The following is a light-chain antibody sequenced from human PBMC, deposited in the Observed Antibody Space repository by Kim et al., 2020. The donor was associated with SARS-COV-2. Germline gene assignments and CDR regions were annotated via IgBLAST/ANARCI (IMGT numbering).Light chain of an antibody. J-gene: IGLJ3*02. CDR2: VNSDGSH. V-gene: IGLV4-69*01. CDR1: SGHSSYY. Sequence: SVKRTCTLSSGHSSYYVAWHQQQPGKGPRYLMKVNSDGSHNKGDGIPDRFSGSTSGAERYLTISSLQSEDEADYYCQTWGTGIQLFGGGTQLTVL. CDR3: QTWGTGIQL.